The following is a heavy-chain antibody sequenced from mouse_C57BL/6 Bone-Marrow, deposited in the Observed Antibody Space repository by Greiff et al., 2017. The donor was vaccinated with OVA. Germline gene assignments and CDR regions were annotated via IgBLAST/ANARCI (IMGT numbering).Heavy chain of an antibody. J-gene: IGHJ1*03. CDR2: IYPGNSDT. V-gene: IGHV1-5*01. D-gene: IGHD5-5*01. CDR3: TRPSYLNPRYVDV. Sequence: EVQLQQSGTVLARPGASVKMSCKTSGYTFTSYWMHWVKQRPGQGLEWIGAIYPGNSDTSYNQKFKGKAKLTAVTSASTAYMELSSLTNEDSAVYYCTRPSYLNPRYVDVWGTGTTVTVSS. CDR1: GYTFTSYW.